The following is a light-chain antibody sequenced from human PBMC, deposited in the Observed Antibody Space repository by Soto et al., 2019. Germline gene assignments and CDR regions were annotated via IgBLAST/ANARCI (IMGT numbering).Light chain of an antibody. CDR2: KAS. CDR1: QTINRW. V-gene: IGKV1-5*03. CDR3: LQYNIYPLT. Sequence: DIQMTQSPSTLSASVGDTVTITCRASQTINRWLAWYQQRPGKAPNLLIHKASSLGGGVPSRFSGSASGTEFTLTISSLQPDDFAAYFCLQYNIYPLTFGGGTKVEIK. J-gene: IGKJ4*01.